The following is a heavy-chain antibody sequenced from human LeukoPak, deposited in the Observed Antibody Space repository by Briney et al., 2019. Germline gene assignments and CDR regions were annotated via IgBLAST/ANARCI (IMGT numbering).Heavy chain of an antibody. CDR1: GFTFSSYA. CDR3: AKDLGIVPPGYGMDV. V-gene: IGHV3-23*01. D-gene: IGHD3-16*01. Sequence: GGSLRLSCAASGFTFSSYAMSWVRQAPGKGLEWVSAISGSGGSTYYADSVKGRFTISRDNSKNTLYLQMNSLRAEDTAVYCCAKDLGIVPPGYGMDVWGQGTTVTVSS. J-gene: IGHJ6*02. CDR2: ISGSGGST.